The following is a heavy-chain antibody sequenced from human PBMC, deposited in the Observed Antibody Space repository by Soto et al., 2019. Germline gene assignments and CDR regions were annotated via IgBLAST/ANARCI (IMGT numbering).Heavy chain of an antibody. D-gene: IGHD6-19*01. J-gene: IGHJ6*02. CDR3: ARDQAFAVAGNYYYYGMDV. Sequence: EVQLVESGGGLVKPGGSLRLSCAASGFTFSSYSMNWDRQAPGKGLEWVSSISSSSSYIYYADSVKGRFTISRDNAKNSLYLQMNSLRAEDTAVYYCARDQAFAVAGNYYYYGMDVWGQGTTVTVSS. CDR1: GFTFSSYS. V-gene: IGHV3-21*01. CDR2: ISSSSSYI.